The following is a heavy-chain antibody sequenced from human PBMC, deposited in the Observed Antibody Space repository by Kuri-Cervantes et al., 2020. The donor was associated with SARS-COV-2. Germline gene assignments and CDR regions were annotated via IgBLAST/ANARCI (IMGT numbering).Heavy chain of an antibody. J-gene: IGHJ6*02. V-gene: IGHV4-34*01. Sequence: GSLRLSCAVYGGSFSGYYWSWIRQPPGKGLEWIGEINHSGSTNYNPSLKSRVTISVDTSKNQFSLKLSSVTAADPAVYYCARGDIVVVVAATPVPYYYYYGMDVWGQGTTVTVSS. CDR2: INHSGST. CDR3: ARGDIVVVVAATPVPYYYYYGMDV. CDR1: GGSFSGYY. D-gene: IGHD2-15*01.